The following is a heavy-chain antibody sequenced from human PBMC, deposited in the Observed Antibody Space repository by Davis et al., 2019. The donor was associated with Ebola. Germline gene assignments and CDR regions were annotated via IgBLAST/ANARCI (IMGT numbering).Heavy chain of an antibody. V-gene: IGHV5-10-1*01. J-gene: IGHJ4*02. D-gene: IGHD6-19*01. CDR2: IDPSDSYT. CDR1: GYSFTSYW. Sequence: GESLKISCKGSGYSFTSYWISWVRQMPGKGLEWMGRIDPSDSYTNYSPSFQGHVTISADKSISTAYLQWSSLKASDTAMYYCTRQIRSSGYFDYWGQGTLVTVSS. CDR3: TRQIRSSGYFDY.